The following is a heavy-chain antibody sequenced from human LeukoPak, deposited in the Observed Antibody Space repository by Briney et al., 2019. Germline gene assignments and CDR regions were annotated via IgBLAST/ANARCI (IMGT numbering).Heavy chain of an antibody. CDR1: GYTFTNYD. D-gene: IGHD2-2*01. CDR2: MNPNSGNT. J-gene: IGHJ4*02. Sequence: ASVKVSCKASGYTFTNYDINWVRQATGQGLEWMGWMNPNSGNTGYAQKFQGRVTMTRNTSISTAYMALSSLRSEDTAVYYCARVNCSSTSCRSKFLDYWGQGTLVTVSS. V-gene: IGHV1-8*01. CDR3: ARVNCSSTSCRSKFLDY.